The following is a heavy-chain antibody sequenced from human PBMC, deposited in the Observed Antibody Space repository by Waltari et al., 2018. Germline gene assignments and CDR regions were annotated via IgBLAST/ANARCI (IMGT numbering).Heavy chain of an antibody. V-gene: IGHV1-69*05. Sequence: GGTFSSYAISWVRQAPGQGLEWMGGIIPIFGTANYAQKFQGRVTITTDESTSTAYMELSSLRSEDTAVYYCARLSYYYDSSGFFDYWGQGTLVTVSS. CDR2: IIPIFGTA. CDR3: ARLSYYYDSSGFFDY. D-gene: IGHD3-22*01. CDR1: GGTFSSYA. J-gene: IGHJ4*02.